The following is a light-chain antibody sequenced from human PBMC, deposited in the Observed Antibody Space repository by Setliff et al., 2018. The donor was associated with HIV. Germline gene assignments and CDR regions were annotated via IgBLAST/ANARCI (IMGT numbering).Light chain of an antibody. V-gene: IGLV2-14*01. CDR1: SSDVGTYNA. CDR3: SSYTSSSTDV. Sequence: QSALTQPASVPGSPGQSITISCTGTSSDVGTYNAVYWYQQHPGKAPKLMIYDVSTRPSGVSNRFSGSKSGNTASLTISGPQTEDEADYYCSSYTSSSTDVFGTGTKGTVL. CDR2: DVS. J-gene: IGLJ1*01.